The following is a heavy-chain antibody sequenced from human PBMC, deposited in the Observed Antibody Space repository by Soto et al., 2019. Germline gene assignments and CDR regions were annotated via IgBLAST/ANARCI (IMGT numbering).Heavy chain of an antibody. D-gene: IGHD2-21*02. CDR2: VYYSGNA. V-gene: IGHV4-39*01. Sequence: QLQLQESGPGLVMPSETLSLTCTVSGGSISSSTYYWGWIRQPPGKGLEWIGSVYYSGNAYYNPSLKSGVTISVDTSNNQFAVELRSVTAADTAVYYCARHGTGGDCVVYYYYAMDVWCRGTTVTVSS. CDR3: ARHGTGGDCVVYYYYAMDV. CDR1: GGSISSSTYY. J-gene: IGHJ6*02.